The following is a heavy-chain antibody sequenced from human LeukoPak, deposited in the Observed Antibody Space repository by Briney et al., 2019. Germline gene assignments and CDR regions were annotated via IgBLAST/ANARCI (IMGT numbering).Heavy chain of an antibody. Sequence: GGSLRLSCAASGFTVTSSYMSWVRQAPGKGLEWVSGIYSGGHTDYADSVKGRFTISRDNSENTVYLQMNTLRAEDTAVYYCARSVGYCTGIRCPPAAFFRHWGQGTLVTVSS. CDR1: GFTVTSSY. D-gene: IGHD2-8*02. CDR2: IYSGGHT. J-gene: IGHJ1*01. V-gene: IGHV3-53*01. CDR3: ARSVGYCTGIRCPPAAFFRH.